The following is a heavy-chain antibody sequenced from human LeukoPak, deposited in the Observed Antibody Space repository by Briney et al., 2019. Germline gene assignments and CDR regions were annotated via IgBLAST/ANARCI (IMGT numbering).Heavy chain of an antibody. CDR2: ISGSVGST. CDR3: AKDHEYYYDSSGYYYPYYFDY. CDR1: GFTFSSYA. J-gene: IGHJ4*02. Sequence: GGSLRLSCAASGFTFSSYAMSWVRRAPGKGLEWGSAISGSVGSTYYADSVKGRFTISRDNSKNTLYLQMNSLRAEDTAVYYCAKDHEYYYDSSGYYYPYYFDYWGQGTLVTVSS. D-gene: IGHD3-22*01. V-gene: IGHV3-23*01.